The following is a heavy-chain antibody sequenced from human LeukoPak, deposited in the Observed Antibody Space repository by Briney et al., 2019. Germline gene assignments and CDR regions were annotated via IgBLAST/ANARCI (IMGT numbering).Heavy chain of an antibody. D-gene: IGHD5-18*01. CDR3: AGQKRYSYGYGASEI. CDR2: IYTSGST. V-gene: IGHV4-4*07. J-gene: IGHJ3*02. CDR1: GGSISSYY. Sequence: PSETLSLTCTVSGGSISSYYWSWIRQPAGKGLEWIGRIYTSGSTNYNPSLKSRVTMSVDTSKNQFSLKLSSVTAADTAMYYCAGQKRYSYGYGASEIWGQGTMVTVSS.